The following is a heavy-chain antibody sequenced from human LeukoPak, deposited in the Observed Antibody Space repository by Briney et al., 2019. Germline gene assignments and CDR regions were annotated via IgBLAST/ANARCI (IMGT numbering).Heavy chain of an antibody. CDR3: ARHESAQYPFDY. J-gene: IGHJ4*02. Sequence: KASETLSLTCTLSGGSISSYYWSWIRQPPGKGLEWIGYIYYSGSTNYNPSLKSRVTISVDTSKNQFSLKLSSVTAADTAVYYCARHESAQYPFDYWGQGTLVTVSS. V-gene: IGHV4-59*08. CDR2: IYYSGST. CDR1: GGSISSYY. D-gene: IGHD2/OR15-2a*01.